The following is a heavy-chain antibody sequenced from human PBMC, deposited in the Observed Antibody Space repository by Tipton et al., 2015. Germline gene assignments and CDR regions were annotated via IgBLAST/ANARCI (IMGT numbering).Heavy chain of an antibody. D-gene: IGHD3/OR15-3a*01. J-gene: IGHJ4*02. CDR3: MRGRDWIFDY. CDR1: GGSISRSSYY. V-gene: IGHV4-61*01. CDR2: IYYSGST. Sequence: QLVQSGAEVKPSETLSLTCVVSGGSISRSSYYWSWIRQPPGKGLEWIGYIYYSGSTNYNPSLKSRVTISVDTSKNQFSLKLSSVTAADTAVYYCMRGRDWIFDYWGQGILVTVSP.